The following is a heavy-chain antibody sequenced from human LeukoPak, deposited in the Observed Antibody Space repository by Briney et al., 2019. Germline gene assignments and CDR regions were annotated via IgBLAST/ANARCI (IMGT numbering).Heavy chain of an antibody. CDR3: ARDANWNYGY. CDR2: IHHSGST. CDR1: GYSISSGYY. J-gene: IGHJ4*02. V-gene: IGHV4-38-2*02. Sequence: SETLSLTCTVSGYSISSGYYWGWIRQPPGKGLEWIGTIHHSGSTFYSPSLKSRVTISVDTSKNQFSLKLSSVTAADTAVYYCARDANWNYGYWGQGTLVTVSS. D-gene: IGHD1-7*01.